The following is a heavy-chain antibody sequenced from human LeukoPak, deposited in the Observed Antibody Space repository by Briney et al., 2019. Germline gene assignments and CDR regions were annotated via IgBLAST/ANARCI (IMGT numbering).Heavy chain of an antibody. J-gene: IGHJ4*02. Sequence: GGSLRLSCAASGFTLSSYAMSWVRQAPGKGLEWVAFIRYDGSNKYYADSVKGRFTISRDNSKNTLYLQMNSLRAEDTAVYYCAKDLKPITFGGVIVQYLFDYWGQGTLVTVSS. CDR1: GFTLSSYA. D-gene: IGHD3-16*02. CDR2: IRYDGSNK. CDR3: AKDLKPITFGGVIVQYLFDY. V-gene: IGHV3-30*02.